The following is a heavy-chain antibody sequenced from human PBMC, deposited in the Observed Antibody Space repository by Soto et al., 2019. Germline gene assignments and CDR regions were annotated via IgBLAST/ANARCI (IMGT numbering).Heavy chain of an antibody. D-gene: IGHD2-15*01. J-gene: IGHJ3*02. CDR1: GGSISSGGYY. CDR2: IYYSGST. V-gene: IGHV4-31*03. CDR3: ARETRGYCSGGSCYPGAFDI. Sequence: QVQLQESGPGLVKPSQTLSLTCTVSGGSISSGGYYWSWIRQHPGKGLEWIGYIYYSGSTYYNPSLKSRVTISLDTSKNHFSLKLSSVTAADTAVYYCARETRGYCSGGSCYPGAFDIWGQGTMVTVSS.